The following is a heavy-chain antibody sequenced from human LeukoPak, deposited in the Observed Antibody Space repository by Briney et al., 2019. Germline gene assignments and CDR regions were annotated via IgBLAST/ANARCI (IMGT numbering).Heavy chain of an antibody. Sequence: GGSLRLSCAASGFTFSTYWMHWVRQEPGKGLVWVSRINSDGSSTIYADSVKGRFTISRDNTMNTLYLQMNSLRVEDTAVYYCVGVTTATLFDCWGQGTLVTVSS. D-gene: IGHD4-17*01. J-gene: IGHJ4*02. CDR2: INSDGSST. CDR3: VGVTTATLFDC. CDR1: GFTFSTYW. V-gene: IGHV3-74*01.